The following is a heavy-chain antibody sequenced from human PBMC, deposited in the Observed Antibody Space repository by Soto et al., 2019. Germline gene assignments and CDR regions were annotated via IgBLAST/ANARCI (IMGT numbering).Heavy chain of an antibody. CDR2: IYYSGNT. J-gene: IGHJ5*02. V-gene: IGHV4-59*03. CDR3: AHRRSTYYYDSTFDP. D-gene: IGHD3-22*01. CDR1: GGSISSYC. Sequence: SETMSLTCTVSGGSISSYCWSWVRQPPGKGLEWIGYIYYSGNTNYSPSLKSRVTMSVDTSKNQFSLRLSSVTAADTAIYYCAHRRSTYYYDSTFDPWGQGTLVTVSS.